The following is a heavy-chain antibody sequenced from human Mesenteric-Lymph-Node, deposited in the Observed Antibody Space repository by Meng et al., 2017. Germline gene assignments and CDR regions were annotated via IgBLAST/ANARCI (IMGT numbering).Heavy chain of an antibody. D-gene: IGHD3-22*01. CDR1: GFTFSSYS. CDR3: ARDRRNSHYYDSSGPLFDY. Sequence: GESLKISCAASGFTFSSYSMNWVRQAPGKGLEWVTSISSSSSYIYYADSVKGRFTISRDNAKNSLYLQMNSLRAEDTAVYYCARDRRNSHYYDSSGPLFDYWGQGTLVTVSS. V-gene: IGHV3-21*01. J-gene: IGHJ4*02. CDR2: ISSSSSYI.